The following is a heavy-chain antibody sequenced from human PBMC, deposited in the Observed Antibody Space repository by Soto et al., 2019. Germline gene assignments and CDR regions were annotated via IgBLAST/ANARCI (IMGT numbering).Heavy chain of an antibody. J-gene: IGHJ4*02. CDR1: GFTFSSYG. CDR3: AKEYSSSWYYFDY. D-gene: IGHD6-13*01. Sequence: QVQLVESAGGVVQPGRSLRLSCAASGFTFSSYGMHWVRQAPGKGLEWVAVISYDGSNKYYADSVKGRFTISRDNSKNTLYLQMNSLRAEDTAVYYCAKEYSSSWYYFDYWGQGTLVTVSS. V-gene: IGHV3-30*18. CDR2: ISYDGSNK.